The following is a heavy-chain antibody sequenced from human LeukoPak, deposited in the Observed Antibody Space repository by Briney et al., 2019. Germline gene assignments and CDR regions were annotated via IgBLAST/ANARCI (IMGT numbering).Heavy chain of an antibody. CDR1: GFTLSSCG. CDR2: IWYDGTHK. CDR3: VKDQGDGYRGFDY. D-gene: IGHD5-24*01. V-gene: IGHV3-33*06. J-gene: IGHJ4*02. Sequence: SRRSLSLSCAASGFTLSSCGFHWVRQAPGKGLEWVAVIWYDGTHKYYADSVKGRLTISRDNSKNTVYLQMNSLRAEDTAVYYSVKDQGDGYRGFDYWGQGTLVTVSS.